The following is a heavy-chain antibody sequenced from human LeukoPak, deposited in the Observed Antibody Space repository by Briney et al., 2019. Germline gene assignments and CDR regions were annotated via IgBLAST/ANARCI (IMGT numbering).Heavy chain of an antibody. CDR2: ISLNSGSI. Sequence: GGSLRLSCAASGFTFDDYAMHWVRQAPGKGLEWVSGISLNSGSIGYADSVKGRFTISRDNAKNSLYLQMNSLRAEDTALYYCAKGDYYDSSGYRNWGQGTLVTVSS. V-gene: IGHV3-9*01. CDR3: AKGDYYDSSGYRN. D-gene: IGHD3-22*01. CDR1: GFTFDDYA. J-gene: IGHJ4*02.